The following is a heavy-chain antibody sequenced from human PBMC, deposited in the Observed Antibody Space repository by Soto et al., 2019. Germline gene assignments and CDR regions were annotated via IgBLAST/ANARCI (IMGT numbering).Heavy chain of an antibody. V-gene: IGHV3-30*18. CDR2: ISNDGGNK. Sequence: GGSLRLSCAASGFTFSSYTMHWVRQAPGEGLEWVAVISNDGGNKYYVDSVKGRFTISRDNSKNTLSLQMNSLRAEDTAFYYCAKEGRFGEFYDYWGQGTLVTVSS. CDR1: GFTFSSYT. CDR3: AKEGRFGEFYDY. D-gene: IGHD3-10*01. J-gene: IGHJ4*02.